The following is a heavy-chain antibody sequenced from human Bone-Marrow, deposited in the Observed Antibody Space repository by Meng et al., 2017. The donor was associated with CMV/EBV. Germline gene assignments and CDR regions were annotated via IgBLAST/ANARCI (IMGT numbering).Heavy chain of an antibody. D-gene: IGHD3-3*01. CDR2: IYSGGST. J-gene: IGHJ6*02. CDR3: AKDLSLRPRWDFDYYYYGMDV. CDR1: GFTVISNY. Sequence: GGSLRLSCAASGFTVISNYMSWVRQAPGKGLEWVSVIYSGGSTYYADSVKGRFTISRDNSKNTLYLQMNSLRAEDTAVYYCAKDLSLRPRWDFDYYYYGMDVWGQGTTVTVSS. V-gene: IGHV3-66*02.